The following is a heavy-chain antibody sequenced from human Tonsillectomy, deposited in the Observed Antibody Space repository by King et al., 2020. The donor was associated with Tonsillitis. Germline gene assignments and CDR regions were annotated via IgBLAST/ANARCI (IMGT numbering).Heavy chain of an antibody. CDR2: IKQDGSEK. CDR3: AREKHNWGSGGDALDV. D-gene: IGHD7-27*01. Sequence: VQLVESGGGLVQPGGSLRLSCAASGFTFSNYWMSWVRQAPGKGLEWVANIKQDGSEKYYVDSVKGRFTISRDNAKNSLNLQMNILRADDTAVYYCAREKHNWGSGGDALDVWGQGTTVTVSS. J-gene: IGHJ3*01. CDR1: GFTFSNYW. V-gene: IGHV3-7*01.